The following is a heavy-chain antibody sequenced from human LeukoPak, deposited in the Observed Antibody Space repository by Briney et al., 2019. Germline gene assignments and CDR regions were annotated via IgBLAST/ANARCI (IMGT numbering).Heavy chain of an antibody. CDR1: GFTFSNAW. CDR3: TTDPSDILRGDY. J-gene: IGHJ4*02. D-gene: IGHD3-9*01. CDR2: IKSKTDGGTT. V-gene: IGHV3-15*01. Sequence: KTGGSLRLSCAASGFTFSNAWMSWVRQAPGKGLGWVGRIKSKTDGGTTDYAAPVKGRFTISRDDSKNTLYLQMNSLKTEDTAVYYCTTDPSDILRGDYWGQGTLVTVSS.